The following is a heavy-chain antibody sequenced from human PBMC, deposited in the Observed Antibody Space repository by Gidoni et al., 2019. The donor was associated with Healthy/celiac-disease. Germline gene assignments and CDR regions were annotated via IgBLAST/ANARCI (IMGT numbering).Heavy chain of an antibody. CDR3: ARERSGYSSGWYLPSDDY. V-gene: IGHV3-30*04. J-gene: IGHJ4*02. Sequence: QVQLVESGGGVVQPGRSLRLSCAASGFTFSSYAMHWVRQAPGKGLEWVAVISYDGSNKYYADSVKGRFTISRDNSKNTLYLQMNSLRAEDTAVYYCARERSGYSSGWYLPSDDYWGQGTLVTVSS. CDR1: GFTFSSYA. D-gene: IGHD6-19*01. CDR2: ISYDGSNK.